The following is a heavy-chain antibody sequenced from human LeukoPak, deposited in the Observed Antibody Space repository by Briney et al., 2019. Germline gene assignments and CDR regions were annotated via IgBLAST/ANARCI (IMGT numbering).Heavy chain of an antibody. CDR3: ARGVDYFDY. CDR2: INSDGSST. V-gene: IGHV3-74*01. CDR1: GFTFTNYW. Sequence: QAGGSLRLSCAASGFTFTNYWMHWVRQAPGKGLVWVSRINSDGSSTTYADSVKGRFTISRDNAKNTLYLQMNSLRAEDTAVYYCARGVDYFDYWGQGTLVTVSS. D-gene: IGHD3-10*01. J-gene: IGHJ4*02.